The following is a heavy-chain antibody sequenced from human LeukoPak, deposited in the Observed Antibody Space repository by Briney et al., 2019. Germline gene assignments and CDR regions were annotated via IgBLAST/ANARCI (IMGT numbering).Heavy chain of an antibody. J-gene: IGHJ4*02. CDR1: GLTFSSHW. Sequence: GGSLRLSCAASGLTFSSHWMHWVRQAPGKGLVWVSRITNDGSSTTYADSVKGRFTISRDKSKNSLFLQMNSLRAEDTAIYFCTRDDAVGGGYLDYWGQGALVTVSP. V-gene: IGHV3-74*01. CDR3: TRDDAVGGGYLDY. CDR2: ITNDGSST. D-gene: IGHD6-19*01.